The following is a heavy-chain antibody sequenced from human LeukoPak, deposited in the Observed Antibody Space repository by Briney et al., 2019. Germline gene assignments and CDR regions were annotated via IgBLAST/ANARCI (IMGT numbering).Heavy chain of an antibody. J-gene: IGHJ4*02. CDR3: ARLYSSSLCRLFDY. CDR1: GGSLSSYY. V-gene: IGHV4-59*01. CDR2: IYYSGGT. Sequence: SETLSLTCTVSGGSLSSYYWSWIRLPPGKGLEWIGYIYYSGGTNYNPSLKSRITISVDTSKNQFSLKLSSVTAADTAVYYCARLYSSSLCRLFDYWGQGTLVTVSS. D-gene: IGHD6-13*01.